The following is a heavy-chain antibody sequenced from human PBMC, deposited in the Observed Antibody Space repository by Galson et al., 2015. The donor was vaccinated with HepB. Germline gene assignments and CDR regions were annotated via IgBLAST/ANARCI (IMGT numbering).Heavy chain of an antibody. J-gene: IGHJ6*03. CDR2: IKQDGSEK. V-gene: IGHV3-7*01. Sequence: SLRLSCAASGFTFSSYWMSWVRQAPGKGLEWVANIKQDGSEKYYVDSVKGRFTISRDNSKNSLYLQMNSLRAEDTAVYYCARVDVVPASPEVYYYYYYMDVWGKGTTVTVSS. D-gene: IGHD2-2*01. CDR1: GFTFSSYW. CDR3: ARVDVVPASPEVYYYYYYMDV.